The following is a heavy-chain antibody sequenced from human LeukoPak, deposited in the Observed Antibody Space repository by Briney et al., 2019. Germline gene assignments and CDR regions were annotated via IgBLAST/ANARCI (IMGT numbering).Heavy chain of an antibody. Sequence: GGSLRLSCAASGFTFSSYSMNSVRQAPGEGLEWVSSISSSSSYIYYADSVKGRLTISRDNAKNSLYLQMNSLRGEDTAVYYCARAGGDSSGWYGYWGQGTLVTVSS. D-gene: IGHD6-19*01. CDR1: GFTFSSYS. CDR2: ISSSSSYI. V-gene: IGHV3-21*01. CDR3: ARAGGDSSGWYGY. J-gene: IGHJ4*02.